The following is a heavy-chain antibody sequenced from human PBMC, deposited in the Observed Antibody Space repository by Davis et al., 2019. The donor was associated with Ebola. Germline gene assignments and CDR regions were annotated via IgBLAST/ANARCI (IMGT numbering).Heavy chain of an antibody. J-gene: IGHJ4*02. Sequence: LSLTCAASGFTFSSYAMSWVRQAPGKGLEWVANIKQDGSEKYYVDSVKGRFTISRDNAKNSLYLQMNSLRAEDTAVYYCARSGYDWGQGTLVTVSS. D-gene: IGHD5-12*01. V-gene: IGHV3-7*01. CDR1: GFTFSSYA. CDR3: ARSGYD. CDR2: IKQDGSEK.